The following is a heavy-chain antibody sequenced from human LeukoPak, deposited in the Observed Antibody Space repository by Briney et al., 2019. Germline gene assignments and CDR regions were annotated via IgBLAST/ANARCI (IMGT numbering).Heavy chain of an antibody. J-gene: IGHJ4*02. CDR3: ARESRGSKPLDY. D-gene: IGHD1-14*01. CDR2: ISAYNGNT. V-gene: IGHV1-18*01. CDR1: GYTFTSYG. Sequence: ASVKVSCKASGYTFTSYGISWVRQAPGQGLEWMGWISAYNGNTNYAQKLQGRVTMTTDTSTSTAYTELRSLRSDDTAVYYCARESRGSKPLDYWGQGTLVTVSS.